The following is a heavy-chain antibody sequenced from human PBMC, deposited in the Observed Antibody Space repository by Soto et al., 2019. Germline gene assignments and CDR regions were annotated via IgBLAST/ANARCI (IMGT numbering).Heavy chain of an antibody. CDR3: ARDRGRGGSYYIYFYGMDV. D-gene: IGHD1-26*01. J-gene: IGHJ6*02. V-gene: IGHV1-46*01. CDR1: GSTFTTYY. Sequence: VSVTVSCKASGSTFTTYYIHWVRQAPGQGLEWMGVINPSGGSINYAQKFQGRVTMTRDTSTSTVYMELSSLRSEDTAVYYCARDRGRGGSYYIYFYGMDVWGQGTTVTVSS. CDR2: INPSGGSI.